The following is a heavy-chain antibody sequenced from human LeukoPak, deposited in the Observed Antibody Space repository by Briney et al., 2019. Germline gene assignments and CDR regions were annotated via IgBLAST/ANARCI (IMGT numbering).Heavy chain of an antibody. V-gene: IGHV3-21*01. CDR1: GFTFSSYS. J-gene: IGHJ3*02. CDR3: ARDPPYYYDSSGAFDI. Sequence: PGGSLRLSCAASGFTFSSYSMNWVRQAPGKGLEWVSSISSSSYIYYADSVKGRFTISGDNAKNSLYLQMNSLRAEDTAVYYCARDPPYYYDSSGAFDIWGQGTMVTVSS. CDR2: ISSSSYI. D-gene: IGHD3-22*01.